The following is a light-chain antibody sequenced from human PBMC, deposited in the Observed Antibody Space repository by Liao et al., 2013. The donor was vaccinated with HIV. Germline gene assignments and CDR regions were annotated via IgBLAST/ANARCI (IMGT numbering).Light chain of an antibody. J-gene: IGLJ1*01. CDR3: QVWDFGTNYV. Sequence: SYELTQPPSVSVAPGKTASITCGGNNIGSKSVQWYQQKPGQAPVLVIYYNSDRPPGIPERFSGSNSGNTATLTISRVEAGDEADYYCQVWDFGTNYVFGTGTKVTVL. V-gene: IGLV3-21*01. CDR1: NIGSKS. CDR2: YNS.